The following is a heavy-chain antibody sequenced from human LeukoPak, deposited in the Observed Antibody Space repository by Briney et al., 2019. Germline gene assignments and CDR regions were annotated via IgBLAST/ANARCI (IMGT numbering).Heavy chain of an antibody. J-gene: IGHJ4*02. CDR1: GFTFSSYE. D-gene: IGHD3-22*01. CDR2: ISSSGSSI. Sequence: PGGPLRLSCAASGFTFSSYEMNWVRQAPGKGLEWVSYISSSGSSIYYVDSVKGRFTISGDNAKNSLFLQMYSLRAEDTAVYYCARRGYYDTSGYLFDYWGQGTLVTVSS. CDR3: ARRGYYDTSGYLFDY. V-gene: IGHV3-48*03.